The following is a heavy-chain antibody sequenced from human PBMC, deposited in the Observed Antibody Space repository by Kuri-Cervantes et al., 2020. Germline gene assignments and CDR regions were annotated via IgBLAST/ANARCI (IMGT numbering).Heavy chain of an antibody. D-gene: IGHD2-2*01. V-gene: IGHV3-30*18. CDR2: ISYDGSNK. CDR1: GFTFSSYG. Sequence: GESLKISCAASGFTFSSYGMHWVRQAPGKGLEWVAVISYDGSNKYYADSVKGRFTISRDNSKNTLYLQMSSLRAEDTAVYYCAKVLAPKYCSSTSCSYYYYYGMDVWGQGTTVTVSS. J-gene: IGHJ6*02. CDR3: AKVLAPKYCSSTSCSYYYYYGMDV.